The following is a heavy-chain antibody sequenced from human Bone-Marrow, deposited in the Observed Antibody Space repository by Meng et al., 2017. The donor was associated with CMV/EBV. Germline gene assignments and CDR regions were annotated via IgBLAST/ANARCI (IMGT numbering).Heavy chain of an antibody. CDR1: GFTLSSNW. D-gene: IGHD3-22*01. Sequence: GESLKISCAASGFTLSSNWMHWVRQAPGKGLVWVSRINSDGGSTNYADSVKGRFTISRDNARNTLHLQMNSLRADDTAVYYCAGTYSSPLDCWGRGTLVTVSS. CDR2: INSDGGST. J-gene: IGHJ4*02. V-gene: IGHV3-74*01. CDR3: AGTYSSPLDC.